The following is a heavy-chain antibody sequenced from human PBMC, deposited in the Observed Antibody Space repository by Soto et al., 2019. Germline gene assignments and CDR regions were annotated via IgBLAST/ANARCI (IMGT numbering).Heavy chain of an antibody. CDR1: GFTFSNYW. V-gene: IGHV3-74*01. Sequence: GGSLRLSCAASGFTFSNYWMHWVRQAAGKGLVWVSRIKSDGSITTYADTVKGRFTISRDNAKDTLYLQMNSLRAEDTGIYYYFREKDKYYAYYYGMDVWGQGTTVTVSS. J-gene: IGHJ6*02. CDR2: IKSDGSIT. CDR3: FREKDKYYAYYYGMDV.